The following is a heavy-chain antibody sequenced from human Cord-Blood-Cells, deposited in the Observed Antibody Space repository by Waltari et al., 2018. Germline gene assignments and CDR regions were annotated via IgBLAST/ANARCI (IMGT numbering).Heavy chain of an antibody. J-gene: IGHJ3*02. CDR2: INHSGST. Sequence: QVQLQQWGAGLLKPSETLSLPCLVYGGSLSGYYWSLIRTPPGKGLEWIGEINHSGSTNYNPSLKSRVTISVDTSKNQFSLKLSSVTAADTAVYYCARGMGPGRVWGTRDAFDIWGQGTMVTVSS. D-gene: IGHD1-1*01. CDR1: GGSLSGYY. CDR3: ARGMGPGRVWGTRDAFDI. V-gene: IGHV4-34*01.